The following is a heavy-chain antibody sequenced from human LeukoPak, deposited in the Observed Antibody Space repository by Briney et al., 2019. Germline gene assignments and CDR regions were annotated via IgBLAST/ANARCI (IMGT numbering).Heavy chain of an antibody. J-gene: IGHJ4*02. D-gene: IGHD3-10*01. CDR2: ISYSGST. V-gene: IGHV4-31*03. CDR3: ARDYASGRPPDY. CDR1: GGSISSGGHY. Sequence: ASETLSLTCTVSGGSISSGGHYWSWICQHPGKDLEWIGYISYSGSTYYNPSLKSRVTISVDTSKNQFSLRLSSVTAADTAVYYCARDYASGRPPDYWGQGTLVTVSS.